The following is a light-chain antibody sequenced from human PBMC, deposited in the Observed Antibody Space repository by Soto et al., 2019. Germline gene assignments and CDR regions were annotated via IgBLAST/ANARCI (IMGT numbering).Light chain of an antibody. CDR1: QSVRTY. CDR3: QQRSNWPPT. J-gene: IGKJ1*01. CDR2: DAS. V-gene: IGKV3-11*01. Sequence: EIMLTHSPDTLSLSPGNRATLSCRASQSVRTYLAWYQQKPGQPPRLLIYDASNRATGIPARFSGSGSGTDFTLTISSLEPEDFAVYYCQQRSNWPPTFGQGTKVDIK.